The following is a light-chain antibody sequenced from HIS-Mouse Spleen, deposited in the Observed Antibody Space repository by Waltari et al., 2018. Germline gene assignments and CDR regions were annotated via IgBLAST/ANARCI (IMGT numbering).Light chain of an antibody. J-gene: IGLJ2*01. CDR2: SNN. Sequence: QSVLTQPPSASGTPGPRVPLSSPGSSPNLRRNTVIWYQQLPGTAPKLLIYSNNQRPAGVPDRFSGSKSGTSASLAISGLQSEDEADYYCAAWDDSLNGPVFGGGTKLTVL. CDR1: SPNLRRNT. CDR3: AAWDDSLNGPV. V-gene: IGLV1-44*01.